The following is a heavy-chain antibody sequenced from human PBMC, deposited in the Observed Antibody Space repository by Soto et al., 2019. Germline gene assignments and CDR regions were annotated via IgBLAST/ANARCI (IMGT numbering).Heavy chain of an antibody. Sequence: SQTLSLTCAISGDSVSSNSAAWNWIRQSPSRGLEWLGRTYYRSKWYNDYAVSVKSRITINPDTSKNQFSLQLNSVTPEDTAVYYCAREGGYSSTPPELFDYWGQGTLVTVSS. CDR1: GDSVSSNSAA. CDR3: AREGGYSSTPPELFDY. J-gene: IGHJ4*02. CDR2: TYYRSKWYN. D-gene: IGHD6-13*01. V-gene: IGHV6-1*01.